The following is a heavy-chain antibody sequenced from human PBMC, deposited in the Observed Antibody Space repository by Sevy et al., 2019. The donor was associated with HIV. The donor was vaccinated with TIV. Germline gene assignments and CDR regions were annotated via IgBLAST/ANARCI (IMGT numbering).Heavy chain of an antibody. CDR2: ISSSSSTI. D-gene: IGHD6-6*01. V-gene: IGHV3-48*01. CDR1: GFTFSNYN. Sequence: LSLTCAASGFTFSNYNMNWVRQAPGKGLEWVSYISSSSSTIYYADSVKGRFTISRDNAKNSLYLQMNSLRAEDTAVYYCATRSSGRGYYYYGMDVWGQGTTVTVSS. J-gene: IGHJ6*02. CDR3: ATRSSGRGYYYYGMDV.